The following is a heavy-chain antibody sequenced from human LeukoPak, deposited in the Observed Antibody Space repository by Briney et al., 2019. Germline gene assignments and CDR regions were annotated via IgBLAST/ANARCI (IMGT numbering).Heavy chain of an antibody. D-gene: IGHD3-16*01. J-gene: IGHJ5*02. CDR2: IYPGDSDT. V-gene: IGHV5-51*01. CDR3: ARQSRVGDSNWFDP. CDR1: GYRFTSYW. Sequence: GESLKISFKGSGYRFTSYWIGWVRPMPGKGLEWMGIIYPGDSDTRYSPSFQGQVTISADKSISTTYLQWSSLKASDTAMYYCARQSRVGDSNWFDPWGQGTLVTVSS.